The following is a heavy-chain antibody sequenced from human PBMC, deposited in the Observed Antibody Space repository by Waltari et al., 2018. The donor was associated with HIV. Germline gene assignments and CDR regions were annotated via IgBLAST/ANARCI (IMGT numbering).Heavy chain of an antibody. V-gene: IGHV4-61*03. D-gene: IGHD2-21*01. CDR3: ARIVASAGLRFDR. CDR1: GDSVSRGSYY. CDR2: LDYIGRA. J-gene: IGHJ5*02. Sequence: QVQLQESGPGLVKPSETLSLTCRVSGDSVSRGSYYWSWMRQPQGKGLEWIGNLDYIGRANYNRSLKTRVTISLDTSKNHFSLKLTPVTAGDTAFYYCARIVASAGLRFDRWGQGSLVTVSS.